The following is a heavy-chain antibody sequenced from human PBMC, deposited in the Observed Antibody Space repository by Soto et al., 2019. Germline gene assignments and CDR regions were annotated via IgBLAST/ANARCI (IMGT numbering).Heavy chain of an antibody. CDR2: IRGSGDVT. D-gene: IGHD3-3*01. CDR3: AKHGGPSYSYYMDV. J-gene: IGHJ6*03. Sequence: EVQLLESGGGLVQPGGSLRLSCAASGFTFSNYAMTWVRQDPGNGLEWVSVIRGSGDVTYYADSVQGRFAISRDNSKNTLYLQMNSLRDEDTAIYHCAKHGGPSYSYYMDVWGKGTTVTVSS. V-gene: IGHV3-23*01. CDR1: GFTFSNYA.